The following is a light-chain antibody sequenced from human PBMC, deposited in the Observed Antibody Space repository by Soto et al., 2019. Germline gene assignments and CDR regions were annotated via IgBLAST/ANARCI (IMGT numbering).Light chain of an antibody. CDR2: VNI. Sequence: QSVLTQPPSVSGAPGQRVTISCTGSTSNIGAGYYVHWYQQLPGTAPKLLIYVNINRPSGVPDRFSGSKSGTSASLAITGLQAEDEADYYCQSYDSSLSGWVFGGGTKLTVL. CDR3: QSYDSSLSGWV. CDR1: TSNIGAGYY. V-gene: IGLV1-40*01. J-gene: IGLJ3*02.